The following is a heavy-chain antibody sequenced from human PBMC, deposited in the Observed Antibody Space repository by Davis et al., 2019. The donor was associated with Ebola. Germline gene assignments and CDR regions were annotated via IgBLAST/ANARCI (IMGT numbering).Heavy chain of an antibody. Sequence: SETLSLTCTVSGGPISSSSYYWGWIRQPPGKGLEWIGSIYYSGSTYYNPSLKSRVTISVDTSKNQFSLKMGSVTAADTAVYYCARPNSGYDLALDYWGQGTLVTVSS. CDR2: IYYSGST. J-gene: IGHJ4*02. D-gene: IGHD5-12*01. CDR1: GGPISSSSYY. CDR3: ARPNSGYDLALDY. V-gene: IGHV4-39*01.